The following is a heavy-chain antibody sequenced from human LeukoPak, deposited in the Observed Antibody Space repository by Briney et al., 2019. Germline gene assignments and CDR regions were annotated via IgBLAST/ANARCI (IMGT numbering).Heavy chain of an antibody. J-gene: IGHJ5*02. D-gene: IGHD6-19*01. CDR2: ISSNSATT. CDR1: GFSFSTNG. CDR3: AREPASSGWFDP. Sequence: GGSLRLSCAASGFSFSTNGMNWVRQVPGKGLEWISYISSNSATTYYADSVKGRFTISRDNAKNSLYLHMNSLRADDTAVYYCAREPASSGWFDPWGQGTLVAVSS. V-gene: IGHV3-48*01.